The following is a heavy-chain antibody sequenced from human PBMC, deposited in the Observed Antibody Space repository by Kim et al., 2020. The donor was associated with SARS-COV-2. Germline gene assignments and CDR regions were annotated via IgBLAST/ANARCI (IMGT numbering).Heavy chain of an antibody. CDR2: ISSSSSYI. V-gene: IGHV3-21*01. Sequence: GGSLRLSCAASGFTFSSYSMNWVRQAPGKGLEWVSSISSSSSYIYYADSVKGRFTISRDNAKNSLYLQMNSLRAEDTAVYYCARDQNGYDFWSGYYRDDYYYYYGMDVWGQGTTVTVSS. J-gene: IGHJ6*02. CDR1: GFTFSSYS. CDR3: ARDQNGYDFWSGYYRDDYYYYYGMDV. D-gene: IGHD3-3*01.